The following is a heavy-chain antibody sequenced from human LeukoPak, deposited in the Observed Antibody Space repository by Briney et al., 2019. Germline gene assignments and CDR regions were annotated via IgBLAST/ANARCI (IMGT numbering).Heavy chain of an antibody. CDR3: ARDISRIDIVVVPAGEVIRFDP. Sequence: GGSLRLSCAASGFTFSSYAMSWVRQAPGRGLEWVANIKQDGSEKYYVDSVKGRFTISRDNAKNSLYLEMNSLRAEDTAVYYCARDISRIDIVVVPAGEVIRFDPWGQGTLVTVSS. J-gene: IGHJ5*02. D-gene: IGHD2-2*01. CDR1: GFTFSSYA. V-gene: IGHV3-7*01. CDR2: IKQDGSEK.